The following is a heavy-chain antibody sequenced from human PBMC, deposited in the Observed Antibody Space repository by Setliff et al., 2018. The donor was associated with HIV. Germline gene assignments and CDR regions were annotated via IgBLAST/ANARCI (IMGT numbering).Heavy chain of an antibody. CDR3: ARHVSGGGSFNWFDP. Sequence: SETLSLTCSVSGGSISSRSYFWGWIRQPPGKGLEWIGSIYYSGDIDYNPSLKSRVTISVDTSKNQVSLNLKSVTAADTALYCCARHVSGGGSFNWFDPWGQGTLVTVSS. V-gene: IGHV4-39*01. D-gene: IGHD1-26*01. CDR2: IYYSGDI. CDR1: GGSISSRSYF. J-gene: IGHJ5*02.